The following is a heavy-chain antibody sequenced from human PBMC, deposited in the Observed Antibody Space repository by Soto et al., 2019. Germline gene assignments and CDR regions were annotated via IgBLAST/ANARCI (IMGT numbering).Heavy chain of an antibody. Sequence: GESLKISCRGSGYTFTNYWIAWVRQMPGIGLEWMGIIYPGDSDTRYSPSFQGQVTISADKSISTAYLQWRSLKASDTATYYCARHAGYYGSGSYDNSPLDVWGKGT. J-gene: IGHJ6*03. CDR2: IYPGDSDT. V-gene: IGHV5-51*01. CDR1: GYTFTNYW. CDR3: ARHAGYYGSGSYDNSPLDV. D-gene: IGHD3-10*01.